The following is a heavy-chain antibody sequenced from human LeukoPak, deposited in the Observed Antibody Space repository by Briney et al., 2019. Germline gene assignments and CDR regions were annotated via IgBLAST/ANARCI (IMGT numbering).Heavy chain of an antibody. CDR3: ARGSEDTAMAKIPWFDH. Sequence: SETLSLTCTVSGGSFSSYYWSWIRQPPGKGLEWIGYIYYSGSNNYNPSLKSRVTISVDTSKNQFSLKLSSVTAADTDVYYCARGSEDTAMAKIPWFDHWGQGTLVTVSS. CDR1: GGSFSSYY. V-gene: IGHV4-59*01. D-gene: IGHD5-18*01. J-gene: IGHJ5*02. CDR2: IYYSGSN.